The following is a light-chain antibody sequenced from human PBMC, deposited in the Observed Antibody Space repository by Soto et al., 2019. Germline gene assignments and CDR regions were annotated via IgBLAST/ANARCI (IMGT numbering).Light chain of an antibody. Sequence: DIQMTQSPSAMSASVGDRVTITCRASQGISNYLAWFQQKPGKVPKRLIYGASRLQSGVPSRFSGSGSGTEFTRTISSLQTEDFATYYCLQHNSYPLTFGGGTKVEIK. CDR3: LQHNSYPLT. J-gene: IGKJ4*01. V-gene: IGKV1-17*03. CDR1: QGISNY. CDR2: GAS.